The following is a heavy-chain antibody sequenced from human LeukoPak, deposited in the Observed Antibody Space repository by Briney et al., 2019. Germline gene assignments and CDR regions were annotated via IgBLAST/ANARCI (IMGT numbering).Heavy chain of an antibody. CDR2: IYYSGST. CDR1: GGSISSYY. J-gene: IGHJ4*02. D-gene: IGHD6-13*01. V-gene: IGHV4-59*08. CDR3: AGGSSSSWYSFDY. Sequence: SETLSLTCTVSGGSISSYYWSWIRQPPGKGLEWIGYIYYSGSTNYNPSLKSRVTISVDTSKNQFSLKLSSVTAADTAVYYRAGGSSSSWYSFDYWGQGTLVTVSS.